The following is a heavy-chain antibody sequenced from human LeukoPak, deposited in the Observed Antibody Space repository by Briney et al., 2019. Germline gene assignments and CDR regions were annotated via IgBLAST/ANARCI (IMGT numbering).Heavy chain of an antibody. CDR3: ARQGYTASYYFLDY. CDR2: IYATGST. CDR1: GDFFRSYW. Sequence: SETLSLTCDVSGDFFRSYWWGWVRQPAGKGLKWIGRIYATGSTKFNPSLKSPLTLSMNTSTKQPSLKLTSVTAADTAVYFCARQGYTASYYFLDYWSQGTLVTVSS. D-gene: IGHD1-26*01. J-gene: IGHJ4*02. V-gene: IGHV4-4*07.